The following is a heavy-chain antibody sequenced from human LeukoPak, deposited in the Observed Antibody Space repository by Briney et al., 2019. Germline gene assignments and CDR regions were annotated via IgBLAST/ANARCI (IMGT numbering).Heavy chain of an antibody. V-gene: IGHV1-69*13. J-gene: IGHJ4*02. CDR2: IIPIFGTA. CDR3: AREVGNYDFWSGYPKYFDY. D-gene: IGHD3-3*01. Sequence: SVKVSCTASGGTFSSYAISWVRQAPGQGLEWMGGIIPIFGTANYAQKFQGRVTITADESTSTAYMELSSLRSEDTAVYYCAREVGNYDFWSGYPKYFDYWGQGTLVTVSS. CDR1: GGTFSSYA.